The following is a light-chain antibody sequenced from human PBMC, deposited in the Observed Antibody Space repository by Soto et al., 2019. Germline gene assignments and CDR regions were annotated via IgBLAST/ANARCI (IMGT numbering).Light chain of an antibody. CDR3: SSYTSSSTLVV. Sequence: QSVLTQPASVSGSPGQSITISCTGTSSDVGGYNYVSWYQQHPGKAPKLMIYDVSNRPSGVSNRFSGSKSGNTASLTISGRQAEDDADYYCSSYTSSSTLVVFGTGTKVTVL. CDR1: SSDVGGYNY. V-gene: IGLV2-14*01. J-gene: IGLJ1*01. CDR2: DVS.